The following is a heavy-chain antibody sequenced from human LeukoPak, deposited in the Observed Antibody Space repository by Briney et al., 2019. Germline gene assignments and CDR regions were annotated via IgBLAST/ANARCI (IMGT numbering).Heavy chain of an antibody. CDR2: IDYSGNT. D-gene: IGHD3-10*01. Sequence: SETLSLTCTVSGGSISSYYWSWIRQPPGKGLEWIGSIDYSGNTNYNPSLKSRVTIAVDMSKNQFSLKLSSVTAADTAVYYCARDSGTTGEVKFDPWGQGTLVTVSS. V-gene: IGHV4-59*12. CDR1: GGSISSYY. CDR3: ARDSGTTGEVKFDP. J-gene: IGHJ5*02.